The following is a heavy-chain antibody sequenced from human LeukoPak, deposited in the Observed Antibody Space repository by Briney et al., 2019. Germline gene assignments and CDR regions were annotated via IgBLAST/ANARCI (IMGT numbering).Heavy chain of an antibody. CDR1: GDSISSYY. CDR3: ATAGDWNDVPH. CDR2: IHYSGST. D-gene: IGHD1-1*01. V-gene: IGHV4-59*01. Sequence: PSETLSLTCTVSGDSISSYYWSWIRQPPGKGLEWLGYIHYSGSTNYNPSLKSRVTISVDTSKNQFSLRLSSVTAADTAVYYCATAGDWNDVPHWGQGTLVTVSS. J-gene: IGHJ4*02.